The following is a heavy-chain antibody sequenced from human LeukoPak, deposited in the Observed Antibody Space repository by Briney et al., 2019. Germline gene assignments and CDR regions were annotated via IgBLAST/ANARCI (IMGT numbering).Heavy chain of an antibody. CDR1: GFTFSGYA. CDR2: ITGGGDTT. V-gene: IGHV3-23*01. CDR3: AKQRSEVVVAATNY. D-gene: IGHD2-15*01. Sequence: PGGSLRLSCAASGFTFSGYAMTWVRQAPGKGLEWVSSITGGGDTTYYTDSVRGRFTISRDNSKNTLPVQMNSLRAEDTAVYYCAKQRSEVVVAATNYWGQGTLVTVSS. J-gene: IGHJ4*02.